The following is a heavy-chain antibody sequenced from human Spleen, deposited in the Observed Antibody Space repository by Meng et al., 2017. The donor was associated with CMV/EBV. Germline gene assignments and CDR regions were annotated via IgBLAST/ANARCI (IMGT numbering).Heavy chain of an antibody. D-gene: IGHD3-22*01. V-gene: IGHV7-4-1*02. Sequence: PTNPINWVRQAPGQGPEYMGWVNTYTGNPTYAQGFTGRFVFSLDTSVNTAYLQISSLQAEDTAVYYCAKSDQYHYDSSGYYFRLWYWGQGTLVTVSS. J-gene: IGHJ4*02. CDR3: AKSDQYHYDSSGYYFRLWY. CDR1: PTNP. CDR2: VNTYTGNP.